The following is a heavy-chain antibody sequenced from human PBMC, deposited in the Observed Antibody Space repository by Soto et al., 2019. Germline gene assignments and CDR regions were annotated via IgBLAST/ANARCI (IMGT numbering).Heavy chain of an antibody. D-gene: IGHD4-17*01. CDR3: AREDYGDYGGYFDY. J-gene: IGHJ4*02. V-gene: IGHV4-59*12. CDR2: IYYSGST. Sequence: SETLSLTCTVSGGSISSYYWSWIRQPPGKGLEWIGYIYYSGSTNYNPSLKSRVTISVDTSKNQFSLKVSSVTAADTAVYYCAREDYGDYGGYFDYWGQGSLVTVSS. CDR1: GGSISSYY.